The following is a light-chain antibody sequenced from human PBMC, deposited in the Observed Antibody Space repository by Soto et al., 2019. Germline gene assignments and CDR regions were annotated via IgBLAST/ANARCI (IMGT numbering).Light chain of an antibody. J-gene: IGKJ5*01. CDR3: QQYHTSPIT. CDR1: QSFSSSY. Sequence: ENVLTQSPGTLSLSPGDRATLSCRASQSFSSSYLAWYQQKPGQAPRLLIYGASIRATGIPDRFSGSGSGTDFTLTISRXEPEDFAVYYCQQYHTSPITFGQGTRLEIK. V-gene: IGKV3-20*01. CDR2: GAS.